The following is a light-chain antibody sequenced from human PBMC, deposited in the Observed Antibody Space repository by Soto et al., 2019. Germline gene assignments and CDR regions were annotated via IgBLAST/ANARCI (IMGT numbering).Light chain of an antibody. CDR2: EVT. Sequence: QSVLTHPASVSGSPGQSITISCTGTSRDIGNYNYVSWYQHHPGKAPKLMIYEVTSRPSGVSDRFSGSKSGMTASLTISGLQPEDEADYFCASYRSATNLVVFGTGTKVTVL. J-gene: IGLJ1*01. CDR3: ASYRSATNLVV. CDR1: SRDIGNYNY. V-gene: IGLV2-14*01.